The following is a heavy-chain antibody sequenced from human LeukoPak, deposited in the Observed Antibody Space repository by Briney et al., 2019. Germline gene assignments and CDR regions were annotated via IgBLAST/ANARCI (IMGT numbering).Heavy chain of an antibody. Sequence: GGSLRLSCAASGFTFSNYGMHWVRQAPGRGLEWVALISYDGSNKDYADSVKGRFTISRDSSKNTLYVQMNSLRAEDTAVYYCAKGREHYYYDSSGYSSDAFDIWGQGTMVTVSS. CDR1: GFTFSNYG. CDR3: AKGREHYYYDSSGYSSDAFDI. D-gene: IGHD3-22*01. CDR2: ISYDGSNK. J-gene: IGHJ3*02. V-gene: IGHV3-30*18.